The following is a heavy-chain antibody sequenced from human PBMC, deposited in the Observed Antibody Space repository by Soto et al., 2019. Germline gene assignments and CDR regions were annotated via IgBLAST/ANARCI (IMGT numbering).Heavy chain of an antibody. CDR2: IYSSGST. V-gene: IGHV4-39*01. J-gene: IGHJ5*02. CDR1: GGSISSTTYY. D-gene: IGHD5-12*01. Sequence: SETLSLTCTVFGGSISSTTYYWGWIRQPPGKGLEWIGSIYSSGSTNYNPSLKSRVTISGDTSKNQFSLNLSSVTAAATAVYYCVRRRTRGPASNKFATWGQCTL. CDR3: VRRRTRGPASNKFAT.